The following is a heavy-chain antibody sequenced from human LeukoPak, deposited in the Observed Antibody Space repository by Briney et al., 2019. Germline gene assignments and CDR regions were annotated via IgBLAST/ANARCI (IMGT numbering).Heavy chain of an antibody. CDR1: GITVSSNY. D-gene: IGHD1-26*01. CDR2: IYSGGST. V-gene: IGHV3-66*02. J-gene: IGHJ3*02. Sequence: GGSLRLSCAASGITVSSNYMSWVRQAPGKGLEWVSLIYSGGSTYYADSVQGRFTISRDNSKNTLYLQMNSLRAEDTAVYYCARGGSGSYFRDAFDIWGQGTVVTVSS. CDR3: ARGGSGSYFRDAFDI.